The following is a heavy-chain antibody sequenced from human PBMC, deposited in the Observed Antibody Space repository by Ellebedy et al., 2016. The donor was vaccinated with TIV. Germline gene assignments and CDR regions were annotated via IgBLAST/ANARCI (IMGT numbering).Heavy chain of an antibody. CDR2: INPSGGST. CDR3: ARDQRRYDFWSGYAGY. V-gene: IGHV1-46*01. Sequence: AASVKVSCKASGYTFTSYYMHWVRQAPGQGLEWMGIINPSGGSTSYAQKFQGRVTMTRDTSTSTVYMELSSLRSEDTAVYYCARDQRRYDFWSGYAGYWGQGTLVTVSS. D-gene: IGHD3-3*01. CDR1: GYTFTSYY. J-gene: IGHJ4*02.